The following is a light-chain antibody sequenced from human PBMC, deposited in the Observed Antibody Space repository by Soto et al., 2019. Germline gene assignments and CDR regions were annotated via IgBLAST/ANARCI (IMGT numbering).Light chain of an antibody. J-gene: IGKJ4*01. V-gene: IGKV3-20*01. CDR3: QQYCNSPLT. CDR1: QSVTSSY. CDR2: GAS. Sequence: EIVLTQSPGTLSLSPGERATLSCRASQSVTSSYLAWYQQKPGQATRLLIYGASSRATGIPDRFSGSGSGTDFTLTISRLEAEDFAVYYCQQYCNSPLTFGGGTKVEIK.